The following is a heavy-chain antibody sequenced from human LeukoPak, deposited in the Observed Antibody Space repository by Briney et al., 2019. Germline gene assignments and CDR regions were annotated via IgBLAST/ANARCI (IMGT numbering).Heavy chain of an antibody. CDR3: AKGPTAIGVDWFDH. J-gene: IGHJ5*02. CDR1: GFTFGSYA. CDR2: ISHDGTSE. Sequence: QPGGSLRLSCAASGFTFGSYAMYWARQTPGRGLEWVAVISHDGTSEDYEDSVKGRFTISRHNSKRTLYLQMNRLKSEDSAVYYCAKGPTAIGVDWFDHWGQGTLVAVSS. D-gene: IGHD2-2*01. V-gene: IGHV3-30*18.